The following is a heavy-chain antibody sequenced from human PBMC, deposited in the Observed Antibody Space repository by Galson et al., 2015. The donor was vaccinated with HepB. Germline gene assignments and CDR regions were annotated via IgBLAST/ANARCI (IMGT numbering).Heavy chain of an antibody. CDR1: GGSFSGYY. CDR3: ARGRKYYYDSSGYYYGDY. V-gene: IGHV4-34*01. D-gene: IGHD3-22*01. CDR2: INHSGST. Sequence: ETLSLTCAVYGGSFSGYYWSWIRQPPGKGLEWIGEINHSGSTNYNPSLKSRVTISVDTSKNQFSLKLSSVTAADTAVYYCARGRKYYYDSSGYYYGDYWGQGTLVTVSS. J-gene: IGHJ4*02.